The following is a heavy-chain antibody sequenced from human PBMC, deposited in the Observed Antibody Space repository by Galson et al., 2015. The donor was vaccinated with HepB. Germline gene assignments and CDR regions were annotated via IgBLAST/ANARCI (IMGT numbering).Heavy chain of an antibody. Sequence: PALVKPTQTLTLTCAFSGFSLDTPGMGVGWVRRPPRTALEWLALIFWDDDKRLRFSLKTRLTITADTSKNNVVLTLANVGPGDTGTYYCAHRSSLIPGSFDIWGQGTLVSVSS. CDR3: AHRSSLIPGSFDI. CDR2: IFWDDDK. J-gene: IGHJ3*02. V-gene: IGHV2-5*02. CDR1: GFSLDTPGMG. D-gene: IGHD2-21*01.